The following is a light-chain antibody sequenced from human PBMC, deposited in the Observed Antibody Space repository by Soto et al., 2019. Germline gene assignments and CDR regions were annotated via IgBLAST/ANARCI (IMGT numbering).Light chain of an antibody. J-gene: IGKJ3*01. CDR3: LQPTNSPFT. Sequence: AIQMTQSPSSLAASVGDRVTITCRASQGIRTDLGWYQQRPGKAPKLLIYEASNLRSEAPSRFSGSGSGTIFTLPTSSLQPEVFATYSCLQPTNSPFTFGPGTKVKI. CDR2: EAS. V-gene: IGKV1-6*01. CDR1: QGIRTD.